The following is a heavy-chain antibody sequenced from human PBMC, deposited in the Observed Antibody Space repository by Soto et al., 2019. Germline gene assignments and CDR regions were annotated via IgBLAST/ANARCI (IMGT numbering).Heavy chain of an antibody. D-gene: IGHD5-12*01. Sequence: PGGSLRLSCAASGFTVSSNYMSWVRQAPGKGLEWVSVIYSGGSTYYADSVKGRFTISRDNSKNTLYLQMNSLRAEDTAVYYCARVVGVATIPYYFDYWGQGTLVTVSS. J-gene: IGHJ4*02. CDR1: GFTVSSNY. CDR2: IYSGGST. V-gene: IGHV3-66*01. CDR3: ARVVGVATIPYYFDY.